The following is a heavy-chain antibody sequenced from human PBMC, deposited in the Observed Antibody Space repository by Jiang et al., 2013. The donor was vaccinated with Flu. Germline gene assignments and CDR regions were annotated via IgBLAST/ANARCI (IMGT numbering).Heavy chain of an antibody. Sequence: VESGEAWSSLGVPETLLCSVWIHFSSYGMHWVRQAPGKGLEWVAVIWYDGSNKYYADSVKGRFTISRDNSKNTLYLQMNSLRAEDTAVYYCARGEPSITIFGVVIGYYYYMDVWGKGTTVTVSS. CDR2: IWYDGSNK. D-gene: IGHD3-3*01. J-gene: IGHJ6*03. CDR1: IHFSSYG. CDR3: ARGEPSITIFGVVIGYYYYMDV. V-gene: IGHV3-33*01.